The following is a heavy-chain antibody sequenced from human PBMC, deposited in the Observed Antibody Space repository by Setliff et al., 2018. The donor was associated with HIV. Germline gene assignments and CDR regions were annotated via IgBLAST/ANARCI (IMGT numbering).Heavy chain of an antibody. J-gene: IGHJ4*02. Sequence: PSETLSLTCAVSGYSISSGYYWSWIRQPPGEGLEWIGEINHSGSTNYNPSLKSRVTISVDTSKNQFSLKLSSVTAADTAVYYCARAPFYYGSGSYQTFDYWGQGTLVTVSS. D-gene: IGHD3-10*01. CDR3: ARAPFYYGSGSYQTFDY. CDR2: INHSGST. V-gene: IGHV4-38-2*01. CDR1: GYSISSGYY.